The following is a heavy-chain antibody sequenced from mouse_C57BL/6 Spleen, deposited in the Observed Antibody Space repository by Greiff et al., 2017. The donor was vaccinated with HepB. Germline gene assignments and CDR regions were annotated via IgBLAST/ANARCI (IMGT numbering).Heavy chain of an antibody. CDR1: GYTFTSYW. CDR2: IHPNSGST. V-gene: IGHV1-64*01. CDR3: ARGIYYDYDWAMDY. D-gene: IGHD2-4*01. J-gene: IGHJ4*01. Sequence: QVQLQQPGAELVKPGASVKLSCKASGYTFTSYWMHWVKQRPGQGLEWIGMIHPNSGSTNYNEKFKSKATLTVDTSSSTAYMQLSSLTSEDSAVYYCARGIYYDYDWAMDYWGQGTSVTVSS.